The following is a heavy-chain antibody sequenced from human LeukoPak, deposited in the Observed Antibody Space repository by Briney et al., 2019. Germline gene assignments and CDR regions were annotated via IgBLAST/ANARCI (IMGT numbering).Heavy chain of an antibody. V-gene: IGHV1-8*01. CDR3: ARAFGGHDEWYYFDY. D-gene: IGHD5-12*01. CDR1: GYTFISYD. CDR2: MNPNSGNT. J-gene: IGHJ4*02. Sequence: ASVKVSCKASGYTFISYDNNWVRQATGPGLEWMGWMNPNSGNTDYAQKFQGRFTITINTSISTAYMELSSLRSEDTAVYYCARAFGGHDEWYYFDYWGQGTLVTVSS.